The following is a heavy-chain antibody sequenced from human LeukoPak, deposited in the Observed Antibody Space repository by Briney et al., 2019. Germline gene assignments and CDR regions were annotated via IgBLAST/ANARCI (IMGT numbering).Heavy chain of an antibody. Sequence: GGSLRLSCAASGFSVSNNYMTWVRQAPGKGLEWVSVIYKDGSTYYADSVKGRFTISRDNSKNTVYLQMNSLRSEDTAVYYCARGDSSGYYPTPFDYWGQGTLVTVSS. D-gene: IGHD3-22*01. CDR3: ARGDSSGYYPTPFDY. CDR2: IYKDGST. J-gene: IGHJ4*02. CDR1: GFSVSNNY. V-gene: IGHV3-53*05.